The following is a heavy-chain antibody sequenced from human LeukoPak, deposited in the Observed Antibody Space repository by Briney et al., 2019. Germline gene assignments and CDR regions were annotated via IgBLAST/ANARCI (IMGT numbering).Heavy chain of an antibody. V-gene: IGHV1-2*02. CDR1: GYTFTGYY. D-gene: IGHD3-10*01. CDR2: ITPHSGAT. Sequence: GASVKVSCKASGYTFTGYYMHWVRQAPGQGLEWMGWITPHSGATNYAQKFKGRVTMTRDTSISTAYMELSRLRSDDTALYYCAREFLPGANNWFDPWGQGTLVTVSS. J-gene: IGHJ5*02. CDR3: AREFLPGANNWFDP.